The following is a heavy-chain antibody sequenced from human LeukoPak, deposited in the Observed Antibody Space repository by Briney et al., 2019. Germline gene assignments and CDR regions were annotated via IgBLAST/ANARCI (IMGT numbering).Heavy chain of an antibody. CDR2: IYPDDSDT. Sequence: GESLKISCKVSGYSFATYWIGWVRQMPGKGLEWMGIIYPDDSDTRYSPSFQGQVTISADKSISTAYLQWSSLKASDTAMYYCARPIAVAGFGFDYWGQGTLVTVSS. V-gene: IGHV5-51*01. CDR1: GYSFATYW. J-gene: IGHJ4*02. D-gene: IGHD6-19*01. CDR3: ARPIAVAGFGFDY.